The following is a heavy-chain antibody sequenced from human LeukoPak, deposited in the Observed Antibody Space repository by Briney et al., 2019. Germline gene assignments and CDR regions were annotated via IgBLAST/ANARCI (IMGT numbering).Heavy chain of an antibody. J-gene: IGHJ3*02. D-gene: IGHD3-10*01. V-gene: IGHV3-73*01. CDR2: IRSKANSYAT. Sequence: GGSLRLSCAASGFTFSGSAMHWVRQASGKGLEWVGRIRSKANSYATAYAASVKGRFTISRDDSKTTAYLQMNSLKPEDTAVYYCTRRMEFQGGAFDIWGQGTMVTVSS. CDR1: GFTFSGSA. CDR3: TRRMEFQGGAFDI.